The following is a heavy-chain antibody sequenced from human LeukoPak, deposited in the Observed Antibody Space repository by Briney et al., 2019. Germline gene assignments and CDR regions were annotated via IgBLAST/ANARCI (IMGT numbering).Heavy chain of an antibody. D-gene: IGHD3-10*01. Sequence: GGSLRLSCAASGFTFSSYSVNWVRQAPGKGLEWVSSISSSGRYIYYADSVKGRFTISRDNAKNSLYLQMNSLRAEDTAVYYCARDHGDPYYYGMDVWGKGTTVTVSS. CDR2: ISSSGRYI. J-gene: IGHJ6*04. CDR1: GFTFSSYS. V-gene: IGHV3-21*01. CDR3: ARDHGDPYYYGMDV.